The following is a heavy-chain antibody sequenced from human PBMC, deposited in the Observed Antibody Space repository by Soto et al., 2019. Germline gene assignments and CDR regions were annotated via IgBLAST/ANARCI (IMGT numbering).Heavy chain of an antibody. CDR1: GNTVPNYA. CDR2: ISAYNGNT. D-gene: IGHD3-16*01. V-gene: IGHV1-18*01. J-gene: IGHJ4*02. CDR3: ARDAYGSPGY. Sequence: ASVKVSCKASGNTVPNYAIHWVRQAPGQRLEWMGWISAYNGNTNYAQKLQGRVTMTTDTSTSTAYMELRSLRSDDTAVYYCARDAYGSPGYWGQGTLVTVSS.